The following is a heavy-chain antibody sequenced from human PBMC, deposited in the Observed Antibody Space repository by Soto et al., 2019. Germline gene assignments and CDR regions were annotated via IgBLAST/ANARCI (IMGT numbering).Heavy chain of an antibody. CDR2: IYPGDSDT. Sequence: GESLKISCKGSGYSFTSYWIGWVRQMPGKGLEWMGIIYPGDSDTRYSPSFQGQVTISADKSISTAYLQWSSLKASDTAMYYCARTYYYDSRGYXSLLGAFDIWGQGTMVTVSS. CDR1: GYSFTSYW. D-gene: IGHD3-22*01. CDR3: ARTYYYDSRGYXSLLGAFDI. V-gene: IGHV5-51*01. J-gene: IGHJ3*02.